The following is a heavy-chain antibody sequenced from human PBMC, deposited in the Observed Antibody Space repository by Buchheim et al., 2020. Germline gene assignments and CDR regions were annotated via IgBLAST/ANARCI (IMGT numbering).Heavy chain of an antibody. CDR3: AGTGGDHQGGDY. CDR1: GGSISGYN. D-gene: IGHD4-17*01. V-gene: IGHV4-59*01. CDR2: INYSGRT. Sequence: QVQLQESGPGLVKPSETLSLTCTVSGGSISGYNWNWIRQPPGKGLEWIGFINYSGRTNSNPSLRSRVSISVDTSKNQFSLTLTSVTAADTAVYYCAGTGGDHQGGDYWGQGTL. J-gene: IGHJ4*02.